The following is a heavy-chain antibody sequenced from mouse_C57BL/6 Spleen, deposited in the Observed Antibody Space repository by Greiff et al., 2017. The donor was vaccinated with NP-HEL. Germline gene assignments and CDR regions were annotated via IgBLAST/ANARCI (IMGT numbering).Heavy chain of an antibody. CDR1: GYTFTSYW. Sequence: QVQLQQPGAELVKPGASVKLSCKASGYTFTSYWMHWVKQRPGQGLEWIGMIHPNSGSTNYNEKFKSKATLTVDKSSSTAYMQLSSLTSEDSAVYYCAREGDVRYFDYWGQGTTLTVSS. V-gene: IGHV1-64*01. CDR2: IHPNSGST. D-gene: IGHD3-3*01. CDR3: AREGDVRYFDY. J-gene: IGHJ2*01.